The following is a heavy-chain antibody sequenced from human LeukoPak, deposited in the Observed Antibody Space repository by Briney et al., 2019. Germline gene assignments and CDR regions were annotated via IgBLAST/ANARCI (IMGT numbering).Heavy chain of an antibody. CDR3: ARAPSEIGGYYPEYFRH. CDR1: GFTFSTYW. Sequence: GGSLRLSCAASGFTFSTYWMHWVRQAPGKGLVWVSRIKSDGSTNYADSVKGRFTITRDNAKNTLSVQMNGLRPEDTGVYYCARAPSEIGGYYPEYFRHWGQGTLVTVSS. J-gene: IGHJ1*01. D-gene: IGHD3-22*01. V-gene: IGHV3-74*01. CDR2: IKSDGST.